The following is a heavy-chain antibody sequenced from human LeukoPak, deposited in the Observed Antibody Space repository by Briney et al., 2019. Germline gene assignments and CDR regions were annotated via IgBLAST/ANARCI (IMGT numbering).Heavy chain of an antibody. D-gene: IGHD7-27*01. J-gene: IGHJ4*02. Sequence: PPQTLSPTSAVNGGSFSGYYWSWIRKPPGKGLEWIGEINHSGSTNYNPSLKSRVTISVDTSKNQFSLKLSSVTAADTAVYYCARGSSLGDYWGQGTLVTVSS. CDR1: GGSFSGYY. CDR3: ARGSSLGDY. V-gene: IGHV4-34*01. CDR2: INHSGST.